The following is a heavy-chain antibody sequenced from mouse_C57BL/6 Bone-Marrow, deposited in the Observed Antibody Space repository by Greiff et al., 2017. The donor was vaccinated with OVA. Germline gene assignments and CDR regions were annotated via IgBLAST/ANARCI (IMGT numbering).Heavy chain of an antibody. CDR2: IDPSDSYT. V-gene: IGHV1-69*01. J-gene: IGHJ2*01. D-gene: IGHD1-1*01. CDR1: GYTFTSYW. Sequence: QVQLKQSGAELVMPGASVKLSCKASGYTFTSYWMHWVKQRPGQGLEWIGEIDPSDSYTNYNQKFKGKSTLTVDKSSSTAYMQLSSLTSEDSAVYYCARSGYYYGIDYWGQGTTLTVSS. CDR3: ARSGYYYGIDY.